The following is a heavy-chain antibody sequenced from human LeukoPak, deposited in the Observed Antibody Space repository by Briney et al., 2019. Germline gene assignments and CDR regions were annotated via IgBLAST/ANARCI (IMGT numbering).Heavy chain of an antibody. CDR2: ISSSSSTM. Sequence: PGGSLRLSCAASRFTFSRYSMNWVRQAPGKGLGWVSYISSSSSTMYYADSVKGRFTISRDSAKNSLYLQMNSLRVEDTAVYYCARDPYSGYDLQAFDYWGQGTLVTVSS. CDR1: RFTFSRYS. J-gene: IGHJ4*02. V-gene: IGHV3-48*01. CDR3: ARDPYSGYDLQAFDY. D-gene: IGHD5-12*01.